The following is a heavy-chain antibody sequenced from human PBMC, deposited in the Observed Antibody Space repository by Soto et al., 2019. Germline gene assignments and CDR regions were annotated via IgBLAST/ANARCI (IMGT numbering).Heavy chain of an antibody. Sequence: QVQLVQSGAEVKKPGSSVKVSCKASGGTFSSYAISWVRQAPGQGLEWMGGIIPIFGTANYAQKFQGRVTIIEGESTSTAYMERSILSCKDTAVYDCAGDYGVCCYYYYYGMDVWGQGTTVTVS. CDR3: AGDYGVCCYYYYYGMDV. D-gene: IGHD2-8*01. J-gene: IGHJ6*02. V-gene: IGHV1-69*12. CDR1: GGTFSSYA. CDR2: IIPIFGTA.